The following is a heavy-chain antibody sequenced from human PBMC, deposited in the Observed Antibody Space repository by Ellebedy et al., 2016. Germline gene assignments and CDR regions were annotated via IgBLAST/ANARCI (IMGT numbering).Heavy chain of an antibody. CDR2: ITWNGDRV. CDR3: AKDRRSGSYYNDPWFDP. D-gene: IGHD3-10*01. V-gene: IGHV3-9*01. J-gene: IGHJ5*02. Sequence: GGSLRLSXAGSGYTFDDYAMHWVRQAPGKGLEWVSGITWNGDRVGYADSVKGRFTISRDNARNTLYLEMNSLRPEDTAFYYCAKDRRSGSYYNDPWFDPWGQGALVTVSS. CDR1: GYTFDDYA.